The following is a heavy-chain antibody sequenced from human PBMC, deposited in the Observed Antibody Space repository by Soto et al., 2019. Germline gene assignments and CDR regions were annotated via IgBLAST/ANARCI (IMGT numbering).Heavy chain of an antibody. Sequence: EGQLLQSGGGLVQPGESLRLSCAASGFTFSSSGMSWVRQAPGKGLEWVSSISIRGDYRYYADSVKGRFTISRDNSKNTVYLQMSSLTAEDMALYYCANHGGFDFWGQGTMVAVSS. V-gene: IGHV3-23*01. CDR3: ANHGGFDF. CDR1: GFTFSSSG. CDR2: ISIRGDYR. D-gene: IGHD4-17*01. J-gene: IGHJ3*01.